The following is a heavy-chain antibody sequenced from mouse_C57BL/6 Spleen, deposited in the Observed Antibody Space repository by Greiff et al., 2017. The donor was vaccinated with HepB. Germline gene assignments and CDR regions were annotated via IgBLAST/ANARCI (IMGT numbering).Heavy chain of an antibody. J-gene: IGHJ3*01. Sequence: LVESGAELVKPGASVKMSCKASGYTFTTYPIEWMKQNHGKSLEWIGNFHPYNDDTKYNEKFKGKATLTVEKSSSTVYLELSRLTSDDSAVYYCARGAYYSNYAFAYWGQGTLVTVSA. V-gene: IGHV1-47*01. CDR2: FHPYNDDT. CDR1: GYTFTTYP. D-gene: IGHD2-5*01. CDR3: ARGAYYSNYAFAY.